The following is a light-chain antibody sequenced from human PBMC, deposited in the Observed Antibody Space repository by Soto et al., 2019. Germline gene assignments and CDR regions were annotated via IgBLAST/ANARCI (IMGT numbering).Light chain of an antibody. V-gene: IGKV3-15*01. J-gene: IGKJ4*01. CDR3: QQYSNWPLT. Sequence: EIVMTQSPATLSVSPGGRCTLSCMASQSVRSSFLAWYQQKPGQAPSLLIYGASTRATGIPARFSGSGSGTEFTLTINSLQSEDFEVYYCQQYSNWPLTFGQGTKVDIK. CDR1: QSVRSSF. CDR2: GAS.